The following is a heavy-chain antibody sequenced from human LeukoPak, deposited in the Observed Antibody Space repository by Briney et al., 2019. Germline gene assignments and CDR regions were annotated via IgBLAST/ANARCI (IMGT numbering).Heavy chain of an antibody. CDR1: GCTVDSNY. CDR3: ARGDDSGYYDYFDY. CDR2: IYTGGNT. J-gene: IGHJ4*02. V-gene: IGHV3-53*01. Sequence: PGGSLRLSCAASGCTVDSNYLSWVRQAPGKGLEWVSTIYTGGNTYYAASVKGRFTISRDFSKNTVFLHMNSLRAEDTAMYYCARGDDSGYYDYFDYWGQGALVTVSS. D-gene: IGHD3-22*01.